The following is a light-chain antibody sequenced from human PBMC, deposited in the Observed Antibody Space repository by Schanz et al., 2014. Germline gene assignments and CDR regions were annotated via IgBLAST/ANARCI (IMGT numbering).Light chain of an antibody. CDR1: SSDIGSYNL. V-gene: IGLV2-23*02. Sequence: QSALTQPASVSGSPGQSITISCTGTSSDIGSYNLVSWYQQHPDKAPKLMIYEVSQWPSGVSDRFSGSKSGNTASLTISGLQAEDEADYYCCSYAGSSTLLFGGGTKLTVL. CDR3: CSYAGSSTLL. CDR2: EVS. J-gene: IGLJ2*01.